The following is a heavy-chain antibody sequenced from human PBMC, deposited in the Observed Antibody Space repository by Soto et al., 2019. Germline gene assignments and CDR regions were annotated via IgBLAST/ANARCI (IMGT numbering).Heavy chain of an antibody. Sequence: GGSLRLSCAASGFTFSSYGMHWVRQAPGKGLEWVAVISYDGSNKYYADSVKGRFTISRDNSKNTLYLQMNSLRAEDTAVYYCVGTVPDYGSGSYYLLPVWGQGTMVTVSS. CDR2: ISYDGSNK. V-gene: IGHV3-30*03. J-gene: IGHJ3*01. CDR3: VGTVPDYGSGSYYLLPV. D-gene: IGHD3-10*01. CDR1: GFTFSSYG.